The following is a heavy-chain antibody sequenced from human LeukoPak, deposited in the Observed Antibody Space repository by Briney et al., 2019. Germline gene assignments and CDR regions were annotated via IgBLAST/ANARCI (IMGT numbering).Heavy chain of an antibody. D-gene: IGHD2-2*01. Sequence: ASVKVSCKASGYTFTRYYMHWVRQAPGQGLEWMGIINPSGGSTSYAQKFQGRVTMTRDTSTSTVYMELSSLRSEDTAVYYCARDRGYCSSTSCYSYYYYGMDVWGKGTTVTVSS. CDR1: GYTFTRYY. CDR2: INPSGGST. V-gene: IGHV1-46*01. J-gene: IGHJ6*04. CDR3: ARDRGYCSSTSCYSYYYYGMDV.